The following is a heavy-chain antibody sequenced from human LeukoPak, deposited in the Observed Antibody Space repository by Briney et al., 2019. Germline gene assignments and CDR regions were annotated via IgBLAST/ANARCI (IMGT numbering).Heavy chain of an antibody. V-gene: IGHV3-21*01. CDR3: ARDNRGIDNAFDI. Sequence: GGPLRLSCAASGFTVSSNYMSWVRQAPGKGLEWVSSISSTSSYIYYADSVKGRFTISRDNAKNSLYLQMNSLRAEDTAVYYCARDNRGIDNAFDIWGQGTMVAVSS. D-gene: IGHD1-26*01. CDR2: ISSTSSYI. CDR1: GFTVSSNY. J-gene: IGHJ3*02.